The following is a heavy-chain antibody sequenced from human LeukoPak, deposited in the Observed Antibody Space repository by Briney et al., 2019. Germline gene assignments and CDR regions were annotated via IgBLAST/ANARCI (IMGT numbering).Heavy chain of an antibody. CDR1: GYTFTGYY. D-gene: IGHD3-9*01. J-gene: IGHJ4*02. V-gene: IGHV1-2*02. CDR3: ARRRDYDILTGYYGYYFDY. Sequence: GASVKVSCKASGYTFTGYYMHWVRQAPGQGLEWMGWINPNSGGTNYAQKFQGRVTMTRDTSISTAYMELSRLRSDDTAVYYCARRRDYDILTGYYGYYFDYWGQGTLVTVSS. CDR2: INPNSGGT.